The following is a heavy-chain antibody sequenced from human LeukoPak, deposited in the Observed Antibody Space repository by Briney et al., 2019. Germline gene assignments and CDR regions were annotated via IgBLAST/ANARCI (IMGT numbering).Heavy chain of an antibody. Sequence: PGGSLRLSCAVSGFTFSDYYMSWIRQAPGKGLEWVSGISWNSGSIGYADSVKGRFTISRDNAKNSLYLQMNSLRAEDTALYYCAKDGSMPFAFDYWGQGTLVTVSS. CDR3: AKDGSMPFAFDY. D-gene: IGHD2/OR15-2a*01. V-gene: IGHV3-9*01. CDR1: GFTFSDYY. J-gene: IGHJ4*02. CDR2: ISWNSGSI.